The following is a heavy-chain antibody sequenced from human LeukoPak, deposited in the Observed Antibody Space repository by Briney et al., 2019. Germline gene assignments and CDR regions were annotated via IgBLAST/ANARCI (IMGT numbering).Heavy chain of an antibody. V-gene: IGHV3-21*01. D-gene: IGHD6-19*01. CDR3: AREYSSGWHDY. Sequence: GGSLRLSCAASGFTFSSYSMNWVRQAPGKGLEWVSSISSSSSYIYYADSVRGRFTISRDNAKNSLYLQMNSLGAEDTAVYYCAREYSSGWHDYWGQGTLVTVSS. CDR2: ISSSSSYI. CDR1: GFTFSSYS. J-gene: IGHJ4*02.